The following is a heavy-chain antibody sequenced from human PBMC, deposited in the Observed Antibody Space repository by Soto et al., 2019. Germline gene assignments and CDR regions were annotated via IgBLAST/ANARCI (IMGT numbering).Heavy chain of an antibody. CDR2: IWFDGSNK. D-gene: IGHD2-15*01. Sequence: QVHLVESGGGVVQPGGSLRLSCAASGFTFSSYAIHWVRKAPGKGLEWVAIIWFDGSNKYYADSVKGRFSTSRDNSKNTLFLQMDGLRAEDTAVYYCARGQLPAATTYFDFWGQGTLVIVSS. CDR3: ARGQLPAATTYFDF. CDR1: GFTFSSYA. J-gene: IGHJ4*02. V-gene: IGHV3-33*01.